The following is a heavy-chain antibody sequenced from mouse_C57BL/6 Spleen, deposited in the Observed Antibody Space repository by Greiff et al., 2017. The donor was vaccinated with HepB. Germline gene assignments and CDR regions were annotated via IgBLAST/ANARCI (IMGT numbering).Heavy chain of an antibody. V-gene: IGHV3-6*01. CDR3: ARGGVYYGAYYAMDY. Sequence: EVKLQQSGPGLVKPSQSLSLTCSVTGYSITSGYYWNWIRQFPGNKLEWMGYISYDGSNNYNPSLKNRISITRDTSKNQFFLKLNSVTTEDTATYYCARGGVYYGAYYAMDYWGQGTSVTVSS. CDR2: ISYDGSN. J-gene: IGHJ4*01. D-gene: IGHD1-1*01. CDR1: GYSITSGYY.